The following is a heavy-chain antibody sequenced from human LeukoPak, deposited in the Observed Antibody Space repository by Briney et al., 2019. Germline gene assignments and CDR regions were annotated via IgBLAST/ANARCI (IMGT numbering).Heavy chain of an antibody. V-gene: IGHV4-34*01. CDR1: GGSFSGYY. J-gene: IGHJ6*02. CDR2: INHSGST. Sequence: SETLSLTCAVYGGSFSGYYWSWIRQPPGKGLEWIGEINHSGSTNYNPSLKSRVTISVDTSKNQFSLKLSSVTAADTAVYYCARESSVSTPYYYGMDVWGQGTTVTVSS. CDR3: ARESSVSTPYYYGMDV. D-gene: IGHD3-10*01.